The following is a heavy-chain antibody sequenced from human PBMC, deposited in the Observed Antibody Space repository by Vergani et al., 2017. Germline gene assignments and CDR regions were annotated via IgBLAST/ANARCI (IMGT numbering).Heavy chain of an antibody. CDR1: GGSFSGYY. V-gene: IGHV4-34*01. D-gene: IGHD6-6*01. CDR2: INHSGST. Sequence: QVQLQQWGAGLLKPSETLSLTCAVYGGSFSGYYWSWILKPPGKGLEWIGEINHSGSTNYKPSLKSRVTISVDTSTNQFSRKLSSVTAADTAVYYCARTRGYSSSSYFDYWGQGTLVTVSS. CDR3: ARTRGYSSSSYFDY. J-gene: IGHJ4*02.